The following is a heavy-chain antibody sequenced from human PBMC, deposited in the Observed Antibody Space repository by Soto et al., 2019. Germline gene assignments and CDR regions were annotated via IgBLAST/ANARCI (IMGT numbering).Heavy chain of an antibody. V-gene: IGHV4-61*01. Sequence: LSLTCTVSGGSVSSGSYYWSWIRQPPGKGLEWIGYIYYSGSTNYNPSLKSRVTISVDTSKNQFSLKLSSVTAADTAVYYCARAGLGDSSGYYYGGIDYWGQGTLVTVSS. CDR2: IYYSGST. CDR1: GGSVSSGSYY. D-gene: IGHD3-22*01. J-gene: IGHJ4*02. CDR3: ARAGLGDSSGYYYGGIDY.